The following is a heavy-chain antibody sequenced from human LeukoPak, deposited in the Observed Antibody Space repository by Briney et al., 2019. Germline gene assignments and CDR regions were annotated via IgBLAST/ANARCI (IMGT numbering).Heavy chain of an antibody. CDR2: IDPSDSYT. D-gene: IGHD5-18*01. Sequence: GESLKISCKGSGYSFTSYWISWVRQMPGKGLEWMGRIDPSDSYTNYSPSFQGHVTISADKSISTAYLQWSRLKASDTAMYYCARTGDTAMGDPHKNDYWGQGTLVTVSS. CDR3: ARTGDTAMGDPHKNDY. J-gene: IGHJ4*02. V-gene: IGHV5-10-1*01. CDR1: GYSFTSYW.